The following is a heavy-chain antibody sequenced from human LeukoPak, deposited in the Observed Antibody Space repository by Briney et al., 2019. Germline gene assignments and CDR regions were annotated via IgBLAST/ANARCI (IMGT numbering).Heavy chain of an antibody. CDR3: ASYDGSGYRYFDY. D-gene: IGHD3-22*01. CDR1: GGSISSSTYY. CDR2: IHYSGST. Sequence: KPSETPALTCTVSGGSISSSTYYWVWIRQPPGKGLEWIATIHYSGSTYYNPSLKSRVTISVDTSKNQFSLKLSSVTATDTAMYYCASYDGSGYRYFDYWGQGTLVTVSS. V-gene: IGHV4-39*01. J-gene: IGHJ4*02.